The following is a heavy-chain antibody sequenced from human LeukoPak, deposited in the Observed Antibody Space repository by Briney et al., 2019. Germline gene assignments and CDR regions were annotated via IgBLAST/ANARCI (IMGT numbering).Heavy chain of an antibody. CDR1: GFTFSSYA. Sequence: PGGSLRLSCAASGFTFSSYAMSWVRQAPGKGLEWVSAISGSGSSTYYADSVKGRFTISRDNSKNTLYLQMNSLRAEDTAVYYCARDDSYGYLEFGAFDTWGQGTMVTVSS. J-gene: IGHJ3*02. D-gene: IGHD5-18*01. CDR3: ARDDSYGYLEFGAFDT. V-gene: IGHV3-23*01. CDR2: ISGSGSST.